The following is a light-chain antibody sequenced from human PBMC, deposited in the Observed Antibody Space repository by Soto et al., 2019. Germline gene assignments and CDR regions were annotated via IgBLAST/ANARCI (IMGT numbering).Light chain of an antibody. CDR3: QHRDT. Sequence: EIVMTQSPATLSVSPGERATLSCRASQSVSSNLAWYQQKPGQAPRLLIYGASTRATGIPARFSGSGSGTEFTLTISSLRSEDFAVYYCQHRDTLGQGTKLEIK. CDR1: QSVSSN. J-gene: IGKJ2*01. CDR2: GAS. V-gene: IGKV3-15*01.